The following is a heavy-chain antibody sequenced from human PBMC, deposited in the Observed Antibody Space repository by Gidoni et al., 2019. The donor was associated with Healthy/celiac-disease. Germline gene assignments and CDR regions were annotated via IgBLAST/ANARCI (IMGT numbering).Heavy chain of an antibody. CDR3: ARGRGSGSYFDY. Sequence: QVQLQESGPGLVKPSGTLSLTCAFSVGYISSSNWWSWVRKPPGKGLEWIGEIYHSGSTNYNPSLKSRGTISVDKYKNQFSLKRSSVTAADTAVYYCARGRGSGSYFDYWGQGTLVTVSS. CDR1: VGYISSSNW. J-gene: IGHJ4*02. D-gene: IGHD3-10*01. V-gene: IGHV4-4*02. CDR2: IYHSGST.